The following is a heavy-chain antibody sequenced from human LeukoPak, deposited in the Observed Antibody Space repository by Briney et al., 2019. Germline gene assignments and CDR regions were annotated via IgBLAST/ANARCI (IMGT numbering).Heavy chain of an antibody. D-gene: IGHD6-6*01. CDR3: ASHTGSSGFDY. V-gene: IGHV4-61*02. Sequence: PSETLSLTCTVSGGSISSGSYYWSWIRQPAGKGLEWIGRIYTSGSTNYNPSLKSRVTISVDTSKNQFSLKLSSVTAADTAVYYCASHTGSSGFDYWGQGTLVTVSS. CDR2: IYTSGST. J-gene: IGHJ4*02. CDR1: GGSISSGSYY.